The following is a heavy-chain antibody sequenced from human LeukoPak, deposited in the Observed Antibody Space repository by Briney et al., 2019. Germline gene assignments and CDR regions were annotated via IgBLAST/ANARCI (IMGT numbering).Heavy chain of an antibody. J-gene: IGHJ3*02. CDR2: INSDGSDT. Sequence: GSLRLSCAASGFSLRSHLMHWVRQAPGKGLVWVSRINSDGSDTNYADSVKGRFTISRDNAKNTLYLQMHSLRVEDTAVYYCARVGSGLRAFDIWGQGTMVSVSS. CDR3: ARVGSGLRAFDI. D-gene: IGHD3-10*01. CDR1: GFSLRSHL. V-gene: IGHV3-74*01.